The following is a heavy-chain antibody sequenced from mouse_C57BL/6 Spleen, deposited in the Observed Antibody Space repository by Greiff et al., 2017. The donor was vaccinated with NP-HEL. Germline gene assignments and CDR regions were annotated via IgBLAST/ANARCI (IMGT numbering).Heavy chain of an antibody. D-gene: IGHD1-1*01. CDR3: ARDTPYYGSSYYFDY. CDR2: ISDGGSYT. V-gene: IGHV5-4*01. J-gene: IGHJ2*01. CDR1: GFTFSSYA. Sequence: EVMLVESGGGLVKPGGSLKLSCAASGFTFSSYAMSWVRQTPEKRLEWVATISDGGSYTYYPDNVKGRFTISRDNAKNNLYLQMSHLKSEDTAMYYCARDTPYYGSSYYFDYWGQGTTLTVSS.